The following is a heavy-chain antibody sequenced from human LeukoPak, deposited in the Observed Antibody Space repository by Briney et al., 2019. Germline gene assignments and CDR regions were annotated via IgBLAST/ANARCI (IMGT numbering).Heavy chain of an antibody. CDR3: AKDDAWLQFND. CDR2: IYYSGST. V-gene: IGHV4-59*01. CDR1: GGSISSYY. Sequence: PSETLSLTCTVSGGSISSYYWSWIRQPPGKGLEWIGYIYYSGSTNYKPSLKSRVTISVDTSKNQFSLKLSSVTAADTAVYYCAKDDAWLQFNDWGQGTLVTVSS. J-gene: IGHJ4*02. D-gene: IGHD5-24*01.